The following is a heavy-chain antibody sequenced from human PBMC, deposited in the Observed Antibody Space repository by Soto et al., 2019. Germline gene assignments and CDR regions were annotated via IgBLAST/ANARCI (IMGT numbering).Heavy chain of an antibody. CDR3: ARAEAVYSYGYYYYGMDV. J-gene: IGHJ6*02. CDR2: INPNSGGT. CDR1: GYTFTGYY. D-gene: IGHD5-18*01. V-gene: IGHV1-2*04. Sequence: ASVKVSCKASGYTFTGYYMHWVRQAPGQGLEWMGWINPNSGGTNYAQKFQGWVTMTRDTSISTAYMELSRLRSDDTSVYYCARAEAVYSYGYYYYGMDVWGQGTTVTVSS.